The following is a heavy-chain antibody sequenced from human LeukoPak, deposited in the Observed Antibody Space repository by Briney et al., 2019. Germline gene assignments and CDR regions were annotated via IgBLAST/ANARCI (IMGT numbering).Heavy chain of an antibody. CDR3: AKEVGYGSPYFDY. V-gene: IGHV3-30*18. CDR1: GFTFSNYG. CDR2: ISFDESSE. J-gene: IGHJ4*02. Sequence: GGSLRLSCAASGFTFSNYGMHWARQAPGKGLEWVALISFDESSEYYADSVKGRFSISRDNSKNTLYLQMNNVRVDDTAVYYCAKEVGYGSPYFDYWGQGTLVTVSS. D-gene: IGHD5-12*01.